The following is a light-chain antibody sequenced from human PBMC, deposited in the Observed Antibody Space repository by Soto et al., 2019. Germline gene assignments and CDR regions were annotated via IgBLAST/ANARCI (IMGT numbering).Light chain of an antibody. J-gene: IGLJ1*01. V-gene: IGLV1-51*01. CDR1: TSNNGNNY. CDR2: DYN. CDR3: ATWDSSLRAYV. Sequence: QSVLTQPPSVSAAPGQKVTISCSGSTSNNGNNYVSWYQHLPGAAPKLLIYDYNRRPSGIPDRFSGSRSGTLATLGITGLQTGDEADYYCATWDSSLRAYVFGAGTKVTVL.